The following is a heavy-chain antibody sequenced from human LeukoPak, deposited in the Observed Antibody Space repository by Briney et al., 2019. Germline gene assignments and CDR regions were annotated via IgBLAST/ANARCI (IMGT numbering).Heavy chain of an antibody. CDR2: IIPILGIA. CDR3: ARPPSRGGHTIDY. CDR1: GGTFSSYT. Sequence: SVKVSCKASGGTFSSYTISWVRQAPGQGLEWMGWIIPILGIANYAQKFQGRVTITADKSTSTANMELSSLRSEDTAVYYCARPPSRGGHTIDYWGQGTLVTVSS. J-gene: IGHJ4*02. D-gene: IGHD5-24*01. V-gene: IGHV1-69*02.